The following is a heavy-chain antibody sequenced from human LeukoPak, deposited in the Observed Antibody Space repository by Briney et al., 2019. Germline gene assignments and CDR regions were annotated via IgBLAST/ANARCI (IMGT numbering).Heavy chain of an antibody. V-gene: IGHV1-69*13. J-gene: IGHJ6*03. CDR1: GGTFSSYA. Sequence: GASVKVSCKASGGTFSSYAISWVRQAPGQGLEWMGGIIPIFGTANYAQKFQGRVTITADESTSTAYMELSSLRSEDTAVYYCAGGDIYDILTGYYKGYYYYYMDVWGQGTLVTVSS. CDR3: AGGDIYDILTGYYKGYYYYYMDV. CDR2: IIPIFGTA. D-gene: IGHD3-9*01.